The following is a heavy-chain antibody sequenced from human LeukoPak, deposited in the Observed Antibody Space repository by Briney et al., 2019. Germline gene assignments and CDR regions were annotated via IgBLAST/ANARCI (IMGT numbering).Heavy chain of an antibody. J-gene: IGHJ4*02. CDR1: GYTFTSYY. D-gene: IGHD3-3*01. CDR3: ARALRMYYDFWSGYGHFDY. CDR2: INPSGGST. V-gene: IGHV1-46*01. Sequence: ASVKVSCKASGYTFTSYYMHWVRPAPGQGLEWMGIINPSGGSTSYAQKFQGRVTMTRDTSTSTVYMELSSLRSEDTAVYYCARALRMYYDFWSGYGHFDYWGQGTLVTVSA.